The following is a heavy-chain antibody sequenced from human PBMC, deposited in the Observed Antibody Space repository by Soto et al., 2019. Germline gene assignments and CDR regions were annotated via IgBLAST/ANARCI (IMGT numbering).Heavy chain of an antibody. CDR1: GFTFSSCG. CDR3: VRRDIVATTIVSMDI. CDR2: ISSSGSTI. D-gene: IGHD5-12*01. Sequence: VQLVESGGDLVQPGGSLRLSCAASGFTFSSCGMNWVRQAPGKGREWISYISSSGSTIYYEDSVKGRFTISRDNAQNSLFLPMNSLRAEDTAVYYCVRRDIVATTIVSMDIWGQGTTVTVSS. J-gene: IGHJ6*02. V-gene: IGHV3-48*01.